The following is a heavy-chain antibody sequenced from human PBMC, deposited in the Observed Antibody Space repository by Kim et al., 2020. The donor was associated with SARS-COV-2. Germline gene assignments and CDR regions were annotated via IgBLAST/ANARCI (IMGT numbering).Heavy chain of an antibody. Sequence: GRFTISRDNSKNTLYLQMNSLRDEDTAVYYCANGYQNDYDSSGYYYPGYWGQGTLVTVSS. V-gene: IGHV3-23*01. CDR3: ANGYQNDYDSSGYYYPGY. D-gene: IGHD3-22*01. J-gene: IGHJ4*02.